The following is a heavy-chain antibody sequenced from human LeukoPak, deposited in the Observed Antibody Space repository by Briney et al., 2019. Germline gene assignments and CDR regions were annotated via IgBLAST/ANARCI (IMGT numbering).Heavy chain of an antibody. CDR2: IYTSGST. V-gene: IGHV4-4*07. CDR3: ATGTPRWYEDAFDI. Sequence: PSETLSLTCTVSGGSISSYYWSWIRQPAGKGLEWIGRIYTSGSTNYNPSLKSRVTMSVDTSKNQFSLKLSSVTAADTAVYYCATGTPRWYEDAFDIWSQGTMVTVSS. J-gene: IGHJ3*02. CDR1: GGSISSYY. D-gene: IGHD6-13*01.